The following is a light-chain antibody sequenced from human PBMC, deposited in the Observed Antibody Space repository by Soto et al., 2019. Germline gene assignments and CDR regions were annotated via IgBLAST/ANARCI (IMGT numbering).Light chain of an antibody. CDR2: DAS. J-gene: IGKJ1*01. CDR3: QQYVTSPRT. Sequence: EIVMTQSPATLSVSPGERATLSCRASQSVSSRLAWYQRKPGQAPRLLIYDASTRATGIPARFSGRGSGTEFTLSISRLEPEDFAVYYCQQYVTSPRTFGQGTK. V-gene: IGKV3-15*01. CDR1: QSVSSR.